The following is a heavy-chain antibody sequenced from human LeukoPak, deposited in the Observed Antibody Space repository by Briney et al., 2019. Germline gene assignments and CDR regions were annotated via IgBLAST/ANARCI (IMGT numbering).Heavy chain of an antibody. Sequence: GGSLRLSCAASGFTFTTYSMNWVRQAPGKGLEWLSYISSTSSTIYYADSVKGRFTISRDNAKNPLYLQMNSLRDEDTAVYYCAKSGSYRFDYWGQGTLVTVSS. CDR2: ISSTSSTI. CDR1: GFTFTTYS. D-gene: IGHD1-26*01. V-gene: IGHV3-48*02. CDR3: AKSGSYRFDY. J-gene: IGHJ4*02.